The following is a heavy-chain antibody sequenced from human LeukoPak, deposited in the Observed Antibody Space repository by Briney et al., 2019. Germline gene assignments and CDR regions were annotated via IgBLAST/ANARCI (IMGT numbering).Heavy chain of an antibody. CDR2: INAGNGNT. J-gene: IGHJ3*02. Sequence: ASVKVSCKASGYTFTSYAMHWVRQAPGQRLEWMGWINAGNGNTKYSQRFQGRVTITRDTSASTVYMELSSLRSEDTAVYYCARVITVRGVMGAFDIWGQGTMVTVSS. D-gene: IGHD3-10*01. V-gene: IGHV1-3*01. CDR1: GYTFTSYA. CDR3: ARVITVRGVMGAFDI.